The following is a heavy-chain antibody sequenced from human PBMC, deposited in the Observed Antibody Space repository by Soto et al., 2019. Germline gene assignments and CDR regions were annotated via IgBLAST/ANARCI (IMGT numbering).Heavy chain of an antibody. D-gene: IGHD6-19*01. CDR1: GGTFSNYA. V-gene: IGHV1-69*12. J-gene: IGHJ6*02. Sequence: QVQLVQSGAEVKKPGSSVKVSCKVSGGTFSNYAIDWVRLAPGHGLEWMCGIVPIFGTTYYTQKFQGRAKIIAADSTTTDYLEMSSLRSEDTAIYYCARVEAVAGLYNYHGLDVWGQGNAVTV. CDR2: IVPIFGTT. CDR3: ARVEAVAGLYNYHGLDV.